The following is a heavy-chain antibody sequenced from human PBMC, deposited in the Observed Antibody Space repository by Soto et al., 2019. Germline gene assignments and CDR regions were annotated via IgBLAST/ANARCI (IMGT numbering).Heavy chain of an antibody. CDR2: FYSGGST. CDR3: ARGFPSMTYYGEYYFDY. Sequence: GGSLRLSCEAFGFTVSTNYMSWVRQTPGKGLEWVSVFYSGGSTFYADSVKGRFTISRDNSRNTLYLQMRSLRAEDTTVYYCARGFPSMTYYGEYYFDYWGQGTLVTVSS. J-gene: IGHJ4*02. CDR1: GFTVSTNY. D-gene: IGHD3-10*01. V-gene: IGHV3-53*01.